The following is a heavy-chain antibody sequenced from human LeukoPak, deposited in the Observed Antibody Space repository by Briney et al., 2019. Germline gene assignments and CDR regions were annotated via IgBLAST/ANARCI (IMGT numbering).Heavy chain of an antibody. Sequence: SETLSLTCAVYGGSFSGYYWSWIRQPPGKGLEWIGEINHSGSTNYNPSLKSRVTISVDTSKNQFSLKLSSVTAADTAVYYCAAKSIVGAINYWGQGTLVTVSS. CDR2: INHSGST. V-gene: IGHV4-34*01. D-gene: IGHD1-26*01. J-gene: IGHJ4*02. CDR3: AAKSIVGAINY. CDR1: GGSFSGYY.